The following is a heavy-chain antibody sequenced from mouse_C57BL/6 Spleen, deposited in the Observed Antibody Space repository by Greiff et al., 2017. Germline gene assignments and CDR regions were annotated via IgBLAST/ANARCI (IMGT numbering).Heavy chain of an antibody. Sequence: QVQLQQSGPGLVQPSQSLSITCTVSGFSLTSYGVHWVRQSPGKGLEWLGVIWSGGSTDYNAAFISRLSISKDNSKSQVFFKMNSLQADDTAIYYCARNEIYYDYEDYAMDYWGQGTSVTVSS. CDR1: GFSLTSYG. V-gene: IGHV2-2*01. D-gene: IGHD2-4*01. J-gene: IGHJ4*01. CDR3: ARNEIYYDYEDYAMDY. CDR2: IWSGGST.